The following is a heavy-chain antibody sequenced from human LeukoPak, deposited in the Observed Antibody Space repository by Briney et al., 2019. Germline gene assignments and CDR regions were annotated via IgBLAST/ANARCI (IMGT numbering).Heavy chain of an antibody. D-gene: IGHD3-16*01. CDR2: IFYSGST. Sequence: LRLSCAASGFTFSSYAMSWVRQAPGKGLEWIGYIFYSGSTYYNPSLKSRVTISVDTSKNQFSLKLSSVTAADTAVYYCARAMIKGEYYFDYWGQGTLVTVSS. CDR3: ARAMIKGEYYFDY. J-gene: IGHJ4*02. V-gene: IGHV4-31*02. CDR1: GFTFSSYA.